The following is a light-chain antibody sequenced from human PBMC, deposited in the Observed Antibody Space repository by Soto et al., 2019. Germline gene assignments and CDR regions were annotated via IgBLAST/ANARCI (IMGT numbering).Light chain of an antibody. V-gene: IGLV2-14*01. CDR3: SSYTSAGV. CDR1: NSDVGGHNY. Sequence: QSVLTQPASVSGSPGQSITISCTGSNSDVGGHNYISWYQHHPGKVPKLIIYEASSRPSGVSTRFSGSKSGVTASLTISGLQAEDEAHYYCSSYTSAGVFGGGTQLTVL. CDR2: EAS. J-gene: IGLJ3*02.